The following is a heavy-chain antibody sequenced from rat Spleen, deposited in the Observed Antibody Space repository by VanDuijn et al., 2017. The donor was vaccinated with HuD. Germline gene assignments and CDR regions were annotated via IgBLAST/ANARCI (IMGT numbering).Heavy chain of an antibody. CDR3: TRRGYLSDWYFDF. CDR2: ISYDGSKT. CDR1: GFTFSDFY. V-gene: IGHV5-29*01. Sequence: EVQLVESDGGLVQPERSLKLSCAASGFTFSDFYMAWVRQAPTKGLEWVATISYDGSKTYYRDSVKGRFTISRDNARNTLNLHMDSLRSEDTAVYYCTRRGYLSDWYFDFWGPGTMVTVSS. D-gene: IGHD4-4*01. J-gene: IGHJ1*01.